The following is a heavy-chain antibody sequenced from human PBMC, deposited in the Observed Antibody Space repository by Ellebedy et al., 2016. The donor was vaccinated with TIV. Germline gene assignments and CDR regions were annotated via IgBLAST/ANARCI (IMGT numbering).Heavy chain of an antibody. J-gene: IGHJ4*03. CDR2: INPSGGST. V-gene: IGHV1-46*01. Sequence: AASVKVSCKVSGYTLTELSMHWVRQAPGQGLEWMGIINPSGGSTSYAQKFQGRVTMTRDTSTSTVYMELSSLRSEDTAVYYCARDSYDSSGFDCWGQGTTVTVSS. D-gene: IGHD3-22*01. CDR3: ARDSYDSSGFDC. CDR1: GYTLTELS.